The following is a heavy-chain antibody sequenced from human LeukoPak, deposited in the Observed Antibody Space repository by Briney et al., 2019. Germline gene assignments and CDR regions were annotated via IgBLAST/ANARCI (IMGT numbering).Heavy chain of an antibody. CDR1: GGTFSSYA. Sequence: SVKVSCKASGGTFSSYAISWVRQAPGQGLEWMGGIIPIFGTANYAQKFQGRVTITTDESTSTAYMELSSLRSEDTAVYYCARCSKKYDSSGYYFDYWGQGTLVTVSS. CDR2: IIPIFGTA. V-gene: IGHV1-69*05. CDR3: ARCSKKYDSSGYYFDY. J-gene: IGHJ4*02. D-gene: IGHD3-22*01.